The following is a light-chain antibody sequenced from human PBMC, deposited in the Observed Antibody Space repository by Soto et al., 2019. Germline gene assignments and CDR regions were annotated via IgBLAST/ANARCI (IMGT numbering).Light chain of an antibody. CDR3: QQYHSDPIT. J-gene: IGKJ5*01. CDR2: WAS. CDR1: QSVFSSSTNKNY. V-gene: IGKV4-1*01. Sequence: DFVMTQSPDSLAVSLGEMATINCKSSQSVFSSSTNKNYLAWFQQKPGQPPKLLIYWASTRKSGVPDRFSGSGSGTDFTLTITSLQAEDVAVYYCQQYHSDPITFGQGTRLEIK.